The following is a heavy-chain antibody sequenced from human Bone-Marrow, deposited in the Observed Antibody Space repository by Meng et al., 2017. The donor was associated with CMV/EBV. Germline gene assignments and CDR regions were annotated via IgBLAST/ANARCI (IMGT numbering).Heavy chain of an antibody. Sequence: GESLKISCAASGFTFDDYGMSWVRQAPGKGLEWVAVISYDGSNKYYADSVKGRFTISRDNSKNTLYLQMNSLRAEDTAVYYCARVMAPDDAFDIWGQGTMVTVSS. J-gene: IGHJ3*02. V-gene: IGHV3-30*03. CDR1: GFTFDDYG. CDR2: ISYDGSNK. D-gene: IGHD5-24*01. CDR3: ARVMAPDDAFDI.